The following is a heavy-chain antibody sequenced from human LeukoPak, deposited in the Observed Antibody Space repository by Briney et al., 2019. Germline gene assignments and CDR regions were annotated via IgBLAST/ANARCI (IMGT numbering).Heavy chain of an antibody. CDR3: ARHGSGGSLKD. D-gene: IGHD1-26*01. CDR1: GGSISSYY. Sequence: SETLSLTCTVSGGSISSYYWSWIRQPPGKELEWIGYIYYSGSTNYNPSLKSRVTISVDTSKNQFSLKLSSVTAADTAVYYCARHGSGGSLKDWGQGTLVTVSS. CDR2: IYYSGST. J-gene: IGHJ4*02. V-gene: IGHV4-59*08.